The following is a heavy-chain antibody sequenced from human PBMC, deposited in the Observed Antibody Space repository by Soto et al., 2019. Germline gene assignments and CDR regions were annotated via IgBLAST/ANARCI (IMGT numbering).Heavy chain of an antibody. CDR3: ARHSSSSFDP. V-gene: IGHV3-53*01. CDR1: GFIVSSNY. Sequence: PGGSLRLSCAASGFIVSSNYMSCVRQAPGKGLEWVAAMYSGGSTSYTDSVKGRFTISRDNSKNTLHLQMNSLRADDTAVYYCARHSSSSFDPWGQGTLVTVSS. J-gene: IGHJ5*02. CDR2: MYSGGST. D-gene: IGHD6-6*01.